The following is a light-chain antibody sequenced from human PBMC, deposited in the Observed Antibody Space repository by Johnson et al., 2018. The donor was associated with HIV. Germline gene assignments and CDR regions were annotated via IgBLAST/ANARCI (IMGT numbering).Light chain of an antibody. Sequence: QSVLTQPPSVSAAPGQKVTISCSGSSSNIGNNYVSWYQQLPGTAPRLLIYENNKRPSGIPDRFSGSKSGTSATLGITGLQTGDEADYYCGTWDSSRRWVFGNGTKFTVL. V-gene: IGLV1-51*02. J-gene: IGLJ1*01. CDR3: GTWDSSRRWV. CDR2: ENN. CDR1: SSNIGNNY.